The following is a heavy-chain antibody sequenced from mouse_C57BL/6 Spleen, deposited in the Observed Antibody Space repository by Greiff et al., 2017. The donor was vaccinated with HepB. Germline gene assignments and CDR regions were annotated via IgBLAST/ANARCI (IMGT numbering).Heavy chain of an antibody. CDR3: ARSAGYYGFDY. J-gene: IGHJ2*01. CDR1: GYTFTSYW. D-gene: IGHD1-1*01. V-gene: IGHV1-59*01. CDR2: IDPSDSYT. Sequence: VQLQQPGAELVRPGTSVKLSCKASGYTFTSYWMHWVKQRPGQGLEWIGVIDPSDSYTNYNQKFKGKATLTVDTSSSTAYMQLSSLTSEDSAVYYCARSAGYYGFDYWGQGTTLTVSS.